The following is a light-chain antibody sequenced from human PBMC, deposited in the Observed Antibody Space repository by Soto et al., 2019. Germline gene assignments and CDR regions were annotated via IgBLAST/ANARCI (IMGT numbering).Light chain of an antibody. CDR1: QSVSSSY. CDR2: GAS. Sequence: PGERATLSCRASQSVSSSYLAWYQQKPGQAPRLLIYGASSRATGIPDRFSGSGSGTDFTLTISRLEPEDFAVYYCQPYGSSFFTCGPGTKVDIK. CDR3: QPYGSSFFT. V-gene: IGKV3-20*01. J-gene: IGKJ3*01.